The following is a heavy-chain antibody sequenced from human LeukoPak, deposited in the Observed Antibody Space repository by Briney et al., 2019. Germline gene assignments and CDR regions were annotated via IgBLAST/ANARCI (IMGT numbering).Heavy chain of an antibody. Sequence: GGSLRLSCAASGFTFRNDWMGGVRQAPGKGLEGGANTKPDGSAEYYAGSVRGRFTTSRDTANNFLSLQMNRLRAEDTAVYYCAKTRLGWYPGYFDYWGQGTLVTVSS. CDR1: GFTFRNDW. CDR2: TKPDGSAE. J-gene: IGHJ4*02. CDR3: AKTRLGWYPGYFDY. V-gene: IGHV3-7*01. D-gene: IGHD6-19*01.